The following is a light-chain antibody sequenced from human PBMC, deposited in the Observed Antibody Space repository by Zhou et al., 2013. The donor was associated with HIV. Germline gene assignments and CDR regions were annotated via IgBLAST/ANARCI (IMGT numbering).Light chain of an antibody. CDR3: QQRSSWPPS. J-gene: IGKJ4*01. CDR1: ESISNF. CDR2: NAS. Sequence: EIVLTQSPATLSLSPGETATLSCRASESISNFLAWYQQKPGQAPRLLIYNASNRATGIPTRFSGTGSGTDFTLTINSLQPEDFAVYYCQQRSSWPPSFGGGSTLEIK. V-gene: IGKV3-11*01.